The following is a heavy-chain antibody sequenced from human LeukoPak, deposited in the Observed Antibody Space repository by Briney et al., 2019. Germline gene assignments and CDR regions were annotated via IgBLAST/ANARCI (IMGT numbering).Heavy chain of an antibody. Sequence: SSETLSLTCTVSGGTISSYYWSWIRQPPGKGLEWIGYIYTSGSTNYNPSLKSRVTMSLDTSRNQFSLKLSSVTAADTAAYYCATQGLGDRSGHSWFDPWGQGTLVTVSP. V-gene: IGHV4-4*09. CDR3: ATQGLGDRSGHSWFDP. CDR2: IYTSGST. CDR1: GGTISSYY. D-gene: IGHD3-22*01. J-gene: IGHJ5*02.